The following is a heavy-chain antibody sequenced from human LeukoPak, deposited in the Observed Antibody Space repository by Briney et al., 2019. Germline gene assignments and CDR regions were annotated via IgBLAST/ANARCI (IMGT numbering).Heavy chain of an antibody. CDR3: ARAKGGEFDY. CDR2: IYYSGST. J-gene: IGHJ4*02. CDR1: GGSMGSSSYY. D-gene: IGHD3-10*01. Sequence: PSETLSLTCTVSGGSMGSSSYYWGWIRQPPGKGLEWIGSIYYSGSTYYNPSLKSRVTISVDTSKNQFSLKLSSVTAADTAVFNCARAKGGEFDYWGQGTLVTVSS. V-gene: IGHV4-39*01.